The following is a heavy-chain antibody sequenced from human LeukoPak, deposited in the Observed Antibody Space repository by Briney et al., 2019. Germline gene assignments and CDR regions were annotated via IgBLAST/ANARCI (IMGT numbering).Heavy chain of an antibody. V-gene: IGHV1-69*05. J-gene: IGHJ5*02. CDR1: GGTFISYA. Sequence: SVKVSCKASGGTFISYAISWVRQAPGQGLEWMGWIIPIFGTANYAQKFQGRVTITTDESTSTAYMELSSLRSEDTAVYYCASSGGGYDWENWFDPWGQGTLVTVSS. D-gene: IGHD5-12*01. CDR2: IIPIFGTA. CDR3: ASSGGGYDWENWFDP.